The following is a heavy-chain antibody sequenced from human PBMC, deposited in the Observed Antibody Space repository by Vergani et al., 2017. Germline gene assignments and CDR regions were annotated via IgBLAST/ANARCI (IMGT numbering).Heavy chain of an antibody. Sequence: QVQLVESGGGVVQPGRSLRLSCAASGFTFSSYGMHWVRQAPGKGLEWVAVIWYDGSNKYYADSVKGRFTISRDNSKNTLYLQMNSLRAEDTAVYYCAKDYYGSGSYPYDAFDIWGQGTMVTVSS. CDR2: IWYDGSNK. D-gene: IGHD3-10*01. CDR3: AKDYYGSGSYPYDAFDI. CDR1: GFTFSSYG. J-gene: IGHJ3*02. V-gene: IGHV3-33*06.